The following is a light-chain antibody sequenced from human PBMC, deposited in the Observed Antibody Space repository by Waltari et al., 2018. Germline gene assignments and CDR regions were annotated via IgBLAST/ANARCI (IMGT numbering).Light chain of an antibody. CDR3: SSYAGTLV. J-gene: IGLJ2*01. CDR1: SSDVGGYNY. V-gene: IGLV2-8*01. Sequence: QSALTQPPSASGSPGQSVTISCTGTSSDVGGYNYVSWYQQHPGKAPKLMSDEVSKRHSGVPDRFSGSKSGNTASLTVSGLQAEDEADYYCSSYAGTLVFGGGTKLTVL. CDR2: EVS.